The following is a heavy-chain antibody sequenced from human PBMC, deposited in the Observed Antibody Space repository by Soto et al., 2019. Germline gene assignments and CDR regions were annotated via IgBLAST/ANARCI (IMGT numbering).Heavy chain of an antibody. Sequence: EVQLVESGGDLVKPGGSLRLSCAASGFSFNDAWMKWFRQAPGKGLEWVGRIKSKTDGGTTDYAAPVKGRFTISRDDSRDTLYLQMTSLKTEDTAVYYCTTYSGVAGRPLPSFWGQGTLVTVSS. J-gene: IGHJ4*02. D-gene: IGHD6-6*01. CDR2: IKSKTDGGTT. CDR3: TTYSGVAGRPLPSF. CDR1: GFSFNDAW. V-gene: IGHV3-15*07.